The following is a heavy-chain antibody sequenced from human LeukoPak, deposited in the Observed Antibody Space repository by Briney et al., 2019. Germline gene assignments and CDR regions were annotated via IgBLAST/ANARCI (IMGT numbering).Heavy chain of an antibody. CDR2: IIPILGTA. CDR3: ARDGWMDI. J-gene: IGHJ6*02. CDR1: GGTFTNYG. V-gene: IGHV1-69*04. Sequence: SVKVSCKASGGTFTNYGISWVRQAPGQGLEWMGRIIPILGTANYAQKYQGRVTITANTSTSTGYMELSSLRSEDTAVYYCARDGWMDIWGQGTTVLVSS. D-gene: IGHD2-15*01.